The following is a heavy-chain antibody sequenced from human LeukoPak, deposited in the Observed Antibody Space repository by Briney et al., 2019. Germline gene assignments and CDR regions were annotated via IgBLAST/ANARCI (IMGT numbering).Heavy chain of an antibody. Sequence: PGGSLRLSCAASGFTFSSYSMNWVRQAPAKGLEWISHISGSGSVSYYEDSVKGRFTISRDNAKNSLYLQMNSLRDEDTALYYCARDGGFGFLAAFDIWGQGTMVTVSS. CDR1: GFTFSSYS. CDR2: ISGSGSVS. D-gene: IGHD3-10*01. CDR3: ARDGGFGFLAAFDI. V-gene: IGHV3-48*02. J-gene: IGHJ3*02.